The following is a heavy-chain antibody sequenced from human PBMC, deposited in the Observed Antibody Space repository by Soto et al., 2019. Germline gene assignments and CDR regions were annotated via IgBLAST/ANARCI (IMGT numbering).Heavy chain of an antibody. D-gene: IGHD5-12*01. Sequence: HPGGFLRLSCAASGFIFSGSAMHWVRQASGKGLEWVGRVRSKPNNYATSYAASVKGRFTISRDDSKNTAYLQMNSLKTEDTALYYCTSTWGRVATNAEATRTYDYWGQGTLVTVSS. J-gene: IGHJ4*02. CDR2: VRSKPNNYAT. CDR3: TSTWGRVATNAEATRTYDY. CDR1: GFIFSGSA. V-gene: IGHV3-73*01.